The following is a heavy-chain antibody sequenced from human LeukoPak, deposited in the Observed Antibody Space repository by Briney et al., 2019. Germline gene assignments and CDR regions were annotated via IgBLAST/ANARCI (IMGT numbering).Heavy chain of an antibody. J-gene: IGHJ6*03. V-gene: IGHV3-74*01. CDR1: GFTFSHYW. Sequence: PGGSLRLSCAASGFTFSHYWMHWVRQVPGKGLVWVSRINSDGGSTDYADSVKGRFTISRDNAENTLYLQMNSLRAEDTAVYYCARSGDLGYYYMDVWGKGTTVTVSS. CDR3: ARSGDLGYYYMDV. CDR2: INSDGGST. D-gene: IGHD4-17*01.